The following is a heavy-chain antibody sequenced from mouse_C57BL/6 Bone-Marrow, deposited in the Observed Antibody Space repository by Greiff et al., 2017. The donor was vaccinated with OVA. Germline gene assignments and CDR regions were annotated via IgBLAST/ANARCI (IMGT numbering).Heavy chain of an antibody. J-gene: IGHJ3*01. D-gene: IGHD2-4*01. CDR1: GFTFSNYR. V-gene: IGHV13-2*01. Sequence: VQLVETGGGLVRPGNSLKLSCVTSGFTFSNYRMHWLRQPPGKRLEWIAVITVKSDNNGANYAGSGKGRFAISRDASTSSVYLEMNRIKEEDTSTYVCSRCLYYDYALAYWGQGTLVTVSA. CDR2: ITVKSDNNGA. CDR3: SRCLYYDYALAY.